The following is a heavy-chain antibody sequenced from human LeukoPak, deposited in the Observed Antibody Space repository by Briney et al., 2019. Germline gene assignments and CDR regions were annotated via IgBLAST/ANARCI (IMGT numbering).Heavy chain of an antibody. J-gene: IGHJ4*02. D-gene: IGHD2-2*01. CDR2: NYPGDSDT. Sequence: GESLKISCKGSGYTFTSYWIGCVRQMPGKGVEWMGINYPGDSDTRYNPSFQGQVTMSADKSITTAYLQWSSLKASDTAMYYCARLGYCSRGTCYAFDYWGQGTLVTVSS. V-gene: IGHV5-51*01. CDR3: ARLGYCSRGTCYAFDY. CDR1: GYTFTSYW.